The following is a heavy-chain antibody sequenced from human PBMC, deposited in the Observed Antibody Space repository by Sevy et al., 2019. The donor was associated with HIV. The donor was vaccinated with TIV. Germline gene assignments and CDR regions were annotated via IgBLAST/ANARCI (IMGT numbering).Heavy chain of an antibody. V-gene: IGHV3-7*01. CDR2: IKQDASEK. Sequence: GGSLRLSCAASGFSFSWYWMSWVRQTPEKGLEWVANIKQDASEKNYVDSVKGRFTISRDNAKNSLYLQMNSLRAEDTAVYYCASKGASRPNDAFDTWGQGTMVTVSS. J-gene: IGHJ3*02. D-gene: IGHD3-16*01. CDR1: GFSFSWYW. CDR3: ASKGASRPNDAFDT.